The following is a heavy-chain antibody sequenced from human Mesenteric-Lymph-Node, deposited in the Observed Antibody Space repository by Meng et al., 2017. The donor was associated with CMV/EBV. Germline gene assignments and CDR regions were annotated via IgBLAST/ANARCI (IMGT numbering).Heavy chain of an antibody. D-gene: IGHD2-15*01. Sequence: SETLSLTCTVSGGSISSSSYYWGWIRQPPGKGLEWIGSIYYSGSTYYNPSLKSRVTISVDTSKNQFSLKLSSVTAADTAVHYCARLGYCSGGSCPYFDYWGQGTLVTVSS. J-gene: IGHJ4*02. CDR3: ARLGYCSGGSCPYFDY. CDR1: GGSISSSSYY. CDR2: IYYSGST. V-gene: IGHV4-39*07.